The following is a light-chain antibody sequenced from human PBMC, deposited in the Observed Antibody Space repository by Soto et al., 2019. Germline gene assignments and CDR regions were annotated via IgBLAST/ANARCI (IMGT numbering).Light chain of an antibody. CDR3: MQVLQAPLS. Sequence: EIVMTQSPLSLPVTPGEPASISCRSSQSLLHSSGSNFLDWYLQKPGQSPQLLIYLGSNRASGVLDRFSGSGLGTDFTLKISRVEAEDVGVYYCMQVLQAPLSFGGGTRVEIK. CDR2: LGS. J-gene: IGKJ4*01. CDR1: QSLLHSSGSNF. V-gene: IGKV2-28*01.